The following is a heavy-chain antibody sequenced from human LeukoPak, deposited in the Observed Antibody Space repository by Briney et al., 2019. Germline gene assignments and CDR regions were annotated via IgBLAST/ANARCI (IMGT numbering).Heavy chain of an antibody. J-gene: IGHJ5*02. D-gene: IGHD1-26*01. Sequence: SETLSLTCTVSGGSISSNYWSWIRQPPGKGLEWIGYIYYSGSTNYNPSLKSRVTISLDTSKNQFSLKLSSVTAADTAVYYCARHVDTVGATVHWFDPWGQGTLVTVSS. CDR1: GGSISSNY. CDR2: IYYSGST. CDR3: ARHVDTVGATVHWFDP. V-gene: IGHV4-59*08.